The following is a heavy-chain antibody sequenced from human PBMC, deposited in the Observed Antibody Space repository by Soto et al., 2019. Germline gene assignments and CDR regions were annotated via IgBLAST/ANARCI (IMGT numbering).Heavy chain of an antibody. Sequence: GGSLRLCCAASGLTFSSYGMHWFRQAPGKGLEWVAVISYDGSNKYYADSVKGRFTISRDNSKNTLYLQMNSLRAEDTAVYYCAKDRHSSGWYLEYWGQGTLVTVSS. J-gene: IGHJ4*02. CDR3: AKDRHSSGWYLEY. CDR1: GLTFSSYG. CDR2: ISYDGSNK. D-gene: IGHD6-19*01. V-gene: IGHV3-30*18.